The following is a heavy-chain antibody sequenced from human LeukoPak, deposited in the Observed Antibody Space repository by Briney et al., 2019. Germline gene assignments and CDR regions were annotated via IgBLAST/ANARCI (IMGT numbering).Heavy chain of an antibody. CDR3: ARDAIWFGELMGAFDI. D-gene: IGHD3-10*01. Sequence: GRSLRLSCAASGFTFSDYYMSWIRQAPGKGLEWVSYISSSGSTIYYADSVKGRFTVSRDNAKNSLFLHMNSLRAEDTAVYYCARDAIWFGELMGAFDIWGHGTMVTVSS. CDR2: ISSSGSTI. J-gene: IGHJ3*02. V-gene: IGHV3-11*01. CDR1: GFTFSDYY.